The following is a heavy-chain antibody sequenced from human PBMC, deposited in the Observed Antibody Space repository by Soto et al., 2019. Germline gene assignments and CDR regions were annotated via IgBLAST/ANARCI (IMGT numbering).Heavy chain of an antibody. CDR1: GYTFTSYD. D-gene: IGHD1-26*01. Sequence: APVKVSWKGSGYTFTSYDINWVRQATGQGLEWMGWMNPNSGNTGYAQKFQGRVTMTRNTSISTAYMELSSLRSEDTAVYYCAESWGELLRFDIWGQGTMVTVS. V-gene: IGHV1-8*01. J-gene: IGHJ3*02. CDR3: AESWGELLRFDI. CDR2: MNPNSGNT.